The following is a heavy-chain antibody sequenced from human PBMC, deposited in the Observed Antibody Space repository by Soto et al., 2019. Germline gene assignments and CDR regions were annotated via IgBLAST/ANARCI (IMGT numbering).Heavy chain of an antibody. D-gene: IGHD4-17*01. Sequence: QVQLVESGGGVVQPGRSLRLSCAASGFTFSNYAMHWVRQAPGKGLEWVAVISYDGSNKYYADSVKGRFTISRDNSKNTLYLQMNSLRAEDTAVYYCARRPVTYYFDYWGQGTLGTVSS. CDR1: GFTFSNYA. CDR2: ISYDGSNK. J-gene: IGHJ4*02. CDR3: ARRPVTYYFDY. V-gene: IGHV3-30-3*01.